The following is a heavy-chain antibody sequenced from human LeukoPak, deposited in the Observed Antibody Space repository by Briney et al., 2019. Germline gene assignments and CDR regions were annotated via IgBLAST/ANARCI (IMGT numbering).Heavy chain of an antibody. V-gene: IGHV3-48*01. J-gene: IGHJ4*02. D-gene: IGHD5-18*01. CDR3: ARAPYSNFDY. CDR2: ISSSSSTI. CDR1: GFTFSSYS. Sequence: XAXGFTFSSYSMXWVRQAPGKGLEWVSYISSSSSTIYYADSVKGRFTISRDNARNSLYLQMNSLRAEDTAVYYCARAPYSNFDYWGQGTLVTVSS.